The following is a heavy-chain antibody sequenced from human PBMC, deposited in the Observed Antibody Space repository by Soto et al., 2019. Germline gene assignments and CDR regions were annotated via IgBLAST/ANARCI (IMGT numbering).Heavy chain of an antibody. CDR2: ISSGSSYI. V-gene: IGHV3-21*06. CDR3: ATCSGGSCYSGKSSFDH. D-gene: IGHD2-15*01. CDR1: GFTFSSYS. J-gene: IGHJ4*02. Sequence: PGGSLRLYCAASGFTFSSYSMNWVRQAPGKGLEWVSSISSGSSYIYYADSVKGRFTISRDNAKNALYLQMNSLRVEDTAVYYCATCSGGSCYSGKSSFDHWGQGTLVTVSS.